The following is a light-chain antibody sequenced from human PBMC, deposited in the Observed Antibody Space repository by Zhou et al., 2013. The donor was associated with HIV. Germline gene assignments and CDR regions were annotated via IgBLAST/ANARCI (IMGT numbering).Light chain of an antibody. CDR3: QRYVSSPRT. V-gene: IGKV3-20*01. J-gene: IGKJ2*01. Sequence: EIVLTQSPGTLSLSPGERATLSCRASQSVSSNYLAWYQQRPGQAPRLLIYGASSRATGIPDRFSGSGSGTDFTLTISRLEPEDFAVYYCQRYVSSPRTFGQGTKLDIK. CDR2: GAS. CDR1: QSVSSNY.